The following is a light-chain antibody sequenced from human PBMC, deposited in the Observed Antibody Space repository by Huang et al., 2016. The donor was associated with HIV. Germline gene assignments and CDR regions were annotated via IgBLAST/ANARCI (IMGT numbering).Light chain of an antibody. J-gene: IGKJ1*01. Sequence: AIQMTQSPSSLSAAVEDRATITCRASKVITDDLAWYQQKPGKAPNLLISCASALRSGVPSSLGGSGSVREFTLTISSLQPEDYATYYCLQDHNYPRTFGQGTKVEI. CDR2: CAS. V-gene: IGKV1-6*01. CDR3: LQDHNYPRT. CDR1: KVITDD.